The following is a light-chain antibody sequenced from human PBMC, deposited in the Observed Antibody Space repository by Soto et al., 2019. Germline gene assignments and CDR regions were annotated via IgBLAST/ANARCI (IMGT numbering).Light chain of an antibody. V-gene: IGKV3-15*01. CDR3: QQYHTWPIT. J-gene: IGKJ4*01. CDR2: GAS. CDR1: QSVSTN. Sequence: EIVLTPPPGTLSLSPGERATLSCRASQSVSTNFAWYQQRPGQAPRLLISGASTGATGIPARFSGSGSGTEFTLTISSLQSEDCAIYYCQQYHTWPITCGGGTKVDIK.